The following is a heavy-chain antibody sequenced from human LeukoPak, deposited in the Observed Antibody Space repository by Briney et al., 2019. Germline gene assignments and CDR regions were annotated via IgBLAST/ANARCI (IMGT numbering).Heavy chain of an antibody. D-gene: IGHD2-21*02. CDR2: GHYSGNT. CDR1: GGXISAISGGPYY. V-gene: IGHV4-39*01. CDR3: ARHGHHGDHDY. Sequence: SETLSLTCTVSGGXISAISGGPYYWGWIRQPPGQGLEWIGSGHYSGNTYNPSLKSRVTTSIDTSKNQFSLKVSSVTAADTAVYYCARHGHHGDHDYWGQGNLVTVSS. J-gene: IGHJ4*02.